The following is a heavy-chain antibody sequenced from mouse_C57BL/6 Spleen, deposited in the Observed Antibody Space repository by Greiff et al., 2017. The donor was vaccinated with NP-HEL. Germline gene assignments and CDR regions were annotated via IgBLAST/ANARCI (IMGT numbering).Heavy chain of an antibody. Sequence: VQLQQSGPELVKPGASVKISCKASGYSFTGYYMNWVKQSPEKSLEWIGEINPSTGGTTYNQKFKAKATLTVDKSSSTAYMQLKSLTSEDSAVYYCAREDYYGSSYEAWFAYWGQGTLVTVSA. V-gene: IGHV1-42*01. CDR3: AREDYYGSSYEAWFAY. D-gene: IGHD1-1*01. CDR1: GYSFTGYY. CDR2: INPSTGGT. J-gene: IGHJ3*01.